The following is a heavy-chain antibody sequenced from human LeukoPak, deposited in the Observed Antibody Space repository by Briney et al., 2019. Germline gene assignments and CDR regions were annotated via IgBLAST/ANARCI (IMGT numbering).Heavy chain of an antibody. CDR1: GGSISSYY. CDR2: IYYSGST. J-gene: IGHJ4*02. V-gene: IGHV4-59*01. D-gene: IGHD5-18*01. CDR3: ARGDTAMDHDY. Sequence: SETLSLTCAVSGGSISSYYWSWIRQPPGKGLEWIGYIYYSGSTNYNPSLKSRVTISVDTSKNQFSLKLSSVTAADTAVYYCARGDTAMDHDYWGQGTLVTVSS.